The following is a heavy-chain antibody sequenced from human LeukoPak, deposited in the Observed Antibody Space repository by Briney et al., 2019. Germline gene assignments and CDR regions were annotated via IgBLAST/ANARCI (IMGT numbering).Heavy chain of an antibody. V-gene: IGHV4-34*01. D-gene: IGHD6-19*01. J-gene: IGHJ4*02. CDR1: GGSFSGYY. CDR3: ARVPWGAVAGQAVYYFDY. CDR2: INHSGST. Sequence: SETLSLTCAVYGGSFSGYYWSWIRQPPGKGLEWIGEINHSGSTNYNPSLKSRVTISVDTSKNQFSLKLSSVTAADTAVYYRARVPWGAVAGQAVYYFDYWGQGTLVTVSS.